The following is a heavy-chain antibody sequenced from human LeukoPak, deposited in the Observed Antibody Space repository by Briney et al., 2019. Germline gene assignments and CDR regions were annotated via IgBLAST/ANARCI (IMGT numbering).Heavy chain of an antibody. Sequence: SETLSLTCAVSGGSISSSNWWSWVRQPPGKGLEWIGEIYHSGSTNYNPSLKSRVTISVDTSKNQFSLKLSSVTAADTAVYYCARSPYSSGWYYFDYWGQGTLVTVSS. CDR1: GGSISSSNW. V-gene: IGHV4-4*02. D-gene: IGHD6-19*01. J-gene: IGHJ4*02. CDR2: IYHSGST. CDR3: ARSPYSSGWYYFDY.